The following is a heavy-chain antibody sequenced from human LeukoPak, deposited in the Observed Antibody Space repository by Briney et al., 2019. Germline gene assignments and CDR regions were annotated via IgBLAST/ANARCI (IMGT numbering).Heavy chain of an antibody. V-gene: IGHV3-48*03. Sequence: GGSLRLSCAASGFTFSSYEMNWVRQAPGKGLEWVSYISSSGSTIHYADSVKGRFTISRDNAKNSLYLQMNSLRAEDTAVYYCARGFTHGNSYYFYYMDVWGKGTTVTVSS. D-gene: IGHD4-23*01. J-gene: IGHJ6*03. CDR1: GFTFSSYE. CDR2: ISSSGSTI. CDR3: ARGFTHGNSYYFYYMDV.